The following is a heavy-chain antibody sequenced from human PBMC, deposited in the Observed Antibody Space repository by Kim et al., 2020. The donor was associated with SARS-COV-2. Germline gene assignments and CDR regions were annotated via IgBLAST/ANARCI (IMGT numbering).Heavy chain of an antibody. CDR3: AKDHPASGWPTFEY. V-gene: IGHV3-23*05. D-gene: IGHD6-19*01. CDR2: ITKYDSRT. Sequence: GGSLRLSCVASGFNSNNYAMSWVRQAPGKGLEWVSAITKYDSRTYYADSVKGRFTISRDIPENTVYLQMNSLIAEDTALYYFAKDHPASGWPTFEYWGRG. J-gene: IGHJ4*02. CDR1: GFNSNNYA.